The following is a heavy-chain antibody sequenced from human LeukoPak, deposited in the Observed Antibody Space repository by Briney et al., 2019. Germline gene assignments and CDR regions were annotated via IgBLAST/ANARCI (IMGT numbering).Heavy chain of an antibody. CDR3: ARDSGDYYDSSGYPFDY. CDR1: GFTFSSYA. V-gene: IGHV3-23*01. CDR2: ISGSGGST. J-gene: IGHJ4*02. D-gene: IGHD3-22*01. Sequence: PGGSLRLSCAASGFTFSSYAMSWVRQAPGKGLEWVSAISGSGGSTYYADSVKGRFTISRDNSKNTLYLQMNSLRAEDTAVYYCARDSGDYYDSSGYPFDYWGQGTLVTVSS.